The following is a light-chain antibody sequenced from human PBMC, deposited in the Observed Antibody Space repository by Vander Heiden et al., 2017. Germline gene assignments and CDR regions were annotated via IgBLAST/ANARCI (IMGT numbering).Light chain of an antibody. V-gene: IGLV3-25*03. CDR2: KDS. J-gene: IGLJ3*02. CDR3: RSAESSGTWV. Sequence: SYELTQPPPVPVSPGQTARITCSGDALPKQYAYWYQQKPGQAPVLVIYKDSERPSGIPERFSGSSSGTTVTLTISGVQAEDEADYYCRSAESSGTWVFGGGTKLTVL. CDR1: ALPKQY.